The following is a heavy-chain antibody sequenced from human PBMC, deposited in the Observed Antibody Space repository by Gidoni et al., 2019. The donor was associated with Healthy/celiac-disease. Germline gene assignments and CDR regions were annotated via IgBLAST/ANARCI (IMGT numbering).Heavy chain of an antibody. CDR2: IWYDGSNK. CDR1: GFTFSSYG. CDR3: ARELRGLWFGESYYYYGMDV. D-gene: IGHD3-10*01. Sequence: QVQLVESGGGVVQPGRSLRLSCAASGFTFSSYGMHWVRQAPGKGLEWVAVIWYDGSNKYYADSVKGRFTISRDNSKNTLYLQMNSLRAEDTAVYYCARELRGLWFGESYYYYGMDVWGQGTTVTVSS. V-gene: IGHV3-33*01. J-gene: IGHJ6*02.